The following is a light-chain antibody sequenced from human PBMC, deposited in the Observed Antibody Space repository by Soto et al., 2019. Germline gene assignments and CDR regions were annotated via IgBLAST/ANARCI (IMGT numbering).Light chain of an antibody. CDR1: QSFRSSF. V-gene: IGKV3-20*01. Sequence: EIVLTQSPGPLSLSPGERATLSCRASQSFRSSFLAWYQQKPGQAPRLLIYGASSRATGIPDRFSGSGSGTDFSLTISRLEPEDFAVYYCQQYGSSSWTFGQGTKVEIK. CDR2: GAS. J-gene: IGKJ1*01. CDR3: QQYGSSSWT.